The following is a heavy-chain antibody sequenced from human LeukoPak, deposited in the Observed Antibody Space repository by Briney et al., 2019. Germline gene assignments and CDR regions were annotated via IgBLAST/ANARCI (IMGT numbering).Heavy chain of an antibody. V-gene: IGHV3-23*01. Sequence: GGSLGLSCAASGFTFSSYAMSWVRQAPGKGLEWVSAISGSGGSTYYADSVKGRFTISRDNSKNTLYLQMNSLRAEDTAVYYCAKDSMVAATRDYFDYWGQGTLVTVSS. CDR3: AKDSMVAATRDYFDY. J-gene: IGHJ4*02. CDR1: GFTFSSYA. D-gene: IGHD2-15*01. CDR2: ISGSGGST.